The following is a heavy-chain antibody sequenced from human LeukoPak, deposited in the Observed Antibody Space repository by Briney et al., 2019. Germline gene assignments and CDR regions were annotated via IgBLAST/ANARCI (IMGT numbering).Heavy chain of an antibody. D-gene: IGHD3-10*01. Sequence: GRSLRLSCAASGFTFSSYAMHWVRQAPGKGLEWVAVISYDGSNKYYADSVKGRFTISRDNSKNTLYLQMNSLRAEDTAVYYCANTEGGSGSYLDYWGQGTLVTVSS. CDR3: ANTEGGSGSYLDY. J-gene: IGHJ4*02. V-gene: IGHV3-30-3*01. CDR2: ISYDGSNK. CDR1: GFTFSSYA.